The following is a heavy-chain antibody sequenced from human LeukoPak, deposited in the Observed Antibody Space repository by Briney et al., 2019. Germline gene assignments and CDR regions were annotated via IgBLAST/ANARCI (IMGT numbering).Heavy chain of an antibody. D-gene: IGHD6-13*01. J-gene: IGHJ6*03. Sequence: SQTLSLTCTVSGGSISSGDYYWSWIRQPPGKGLEWIGYIYYSGSTYYNPSLKSRVTISVDTSKNQCSLKLSSVTAADTAVYYCARVDIAAAGTTDYYYMDVWGKGTTVTVSS. V-gene: IGHV4-30-4*08. CDR3: ARVDIAAAGTTDYYYMDV. CDR2: IYYSGST. CDR1: GGSISSGDYY.